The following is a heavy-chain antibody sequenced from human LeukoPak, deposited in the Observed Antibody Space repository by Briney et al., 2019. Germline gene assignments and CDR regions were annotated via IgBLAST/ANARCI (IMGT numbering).Heavy chain of an antibody. CDR1: GYTFTGYY. D-gene: IGHD5-12*01. J-gene: IGHJ4*02. Sequence: GASVKVSCKASGYTFTGYYMHWVRQAPGQGLEWMGWINPDNGGTNYAQKFQGRVTMTRDMSISTAYMELSRLRSEDTAVYYCARDPSNSGYDYLYYFDYWGQGTRVTVSS. CDR2: INPDNGGT. V-gene: IGHV1-2*02. CDR3: ARDPSNSGYDYLYYFDY.